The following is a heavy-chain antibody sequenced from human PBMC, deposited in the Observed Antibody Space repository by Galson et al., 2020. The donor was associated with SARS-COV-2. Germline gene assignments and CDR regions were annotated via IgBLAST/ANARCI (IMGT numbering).Heavy chain of an antibody. CDR2: IGPSGSTR. CDR3: ARVDLWSGSGGDAVDI. V-gene: IGHV3-48*03. Sequence: GESLKISCVGSGFSFSTYDMNWVRQAPGKGLEWMSFIGPSGSTRYYAGSVRGRFTISRANAKNSLYLQMNSLRAEDTAVYYCARVDLWSGSGGDAVDIWGQGTMVTGSS. CDR1: GFSFSTYD. J-gene: IGHJ3*02. D-gene: IGHD3-3*01.